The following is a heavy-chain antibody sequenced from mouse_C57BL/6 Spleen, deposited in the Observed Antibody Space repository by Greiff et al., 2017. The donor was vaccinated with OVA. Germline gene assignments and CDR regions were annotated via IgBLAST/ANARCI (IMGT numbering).Heavy chain of an antibody. CDR2: ISSGSSTI. V-gene: IGHV5-17*01. J-gene: IGHJ2*01. CDR1: GFTFSDYG. Sequence: EVQLVESGGGLVKPGGSLKLSCAASGFTFSDYGMHWVRQAPEKGLEWVAYISSGSSTIYYADTVKGRFTISRDNAKNTLFLQMTSLRSEDTAMYYCANKLGEGYFDYWGQGTTLTVSS. CDR3: ANKLGEGYFDY. D-gene: IGHD4-1*01.